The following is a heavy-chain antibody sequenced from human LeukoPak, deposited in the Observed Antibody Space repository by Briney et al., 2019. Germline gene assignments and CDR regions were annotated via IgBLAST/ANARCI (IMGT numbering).Heavy chain of an antibody. D-gene: IGHD2-2*01. J-gene: IGHJ6*04. V-gene: IGHV3-11*06. Sequence: PGGSLRLSCAASGFTFSDYYMSWIRQAPGEGLEWVSYISSSSSYTNYADSVKGRFTISRDNAKNSLYLQMNSLRVEDTAVYYCARTSQYCSSASCYDYYYGMDVWGKGTTVTVSS. CDR1: GFTFSDYY. CDR2: ISSSSSYT. CDR3: ARTSQYCSSASCYDYYYGMDV.